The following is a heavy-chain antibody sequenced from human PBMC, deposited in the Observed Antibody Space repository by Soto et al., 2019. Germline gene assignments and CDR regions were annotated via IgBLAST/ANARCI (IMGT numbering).Heavy chain of an antibody. V-gene: IGHV1-46*01. CDR2: INPSGGST. CDR3: ARERRNDAFDL. CDR1: EYTFTNYY. Sequence: QVQLVQSGAEVKKPGASVKVSCKASEYTFTNYYMHWVRQAPGQGLEWMGIINPSGGSTSYAQKFQGXXIXTXXTSTSTVYMELSSLRSEDTAVYYCARERRNDAFDLWGQGTMVTVSS. J-gene: IGHJ3*01.